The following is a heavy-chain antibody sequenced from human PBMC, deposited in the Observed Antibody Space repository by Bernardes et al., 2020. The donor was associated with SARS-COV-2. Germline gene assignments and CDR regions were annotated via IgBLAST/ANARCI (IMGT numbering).Heavy chain of an antibody. D-gene: IGHD3-22*01. Sequence: GGSLRLSCAASGFTFSNAWMSWVRQAPGKGLEWVGRIKSKTDGGTTDYAAPVKGRFTISRDDSKNTLYLQMNSLKTEDTAVYYCTTETYYYDSSGYYGGSPAAFDYWGQGTLVTVSS. V-gene: IGHV3-15*01. CDR3: TTETYYYDSSGYYGGSPAAFDY. CDR1: GFTFSNAW. J-gene: IGHJ4*02. CDR2: IKSKTDGGTT.